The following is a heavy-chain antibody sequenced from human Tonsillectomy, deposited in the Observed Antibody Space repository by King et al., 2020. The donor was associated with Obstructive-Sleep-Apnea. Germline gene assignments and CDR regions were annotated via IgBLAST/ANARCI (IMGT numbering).Heavy chain of an antibody. V-gene: IGHV3-9*01. D-gene: IGHD6-19*01. Sequence: VQLVESGGGLVQPGRSLRLSCAASGFTFDDYAMHWVRQAPGKGLEWVSGITWNSGSIAFADSVKGRFTISRDNAKKSLYLQMNSLRVEDTALYYCAKSRLGVAPNWFDPWGQGTLVTVSS. CDR2: ITWNSGSI. J-gene: IGHJ5*02. CDR1: GFTFDDYA. CDR3: AKSRLGVAPNWFDP.